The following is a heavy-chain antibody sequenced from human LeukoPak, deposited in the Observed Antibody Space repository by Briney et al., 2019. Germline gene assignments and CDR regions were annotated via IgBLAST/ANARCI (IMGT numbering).Heavy chain of an antibody. CDR2: IGSSGGST. Sequence: PGGSLRLSCAASGFTFSSYATSWVRQAPGKGLEWVSAIGSSGGSTYYADSVKGRFTISRDNSKNTLYLQMNSLRAEDTAVYYCAKGYGGNPFDYWGQGTLVTVSS. D-gene: IGHD4-23*01. V-gene: IGHV3-23*01. J-gene: IGHJ4*02. CDR1: GFTFSSYA. CDR3: AKGYGGNPFDY.